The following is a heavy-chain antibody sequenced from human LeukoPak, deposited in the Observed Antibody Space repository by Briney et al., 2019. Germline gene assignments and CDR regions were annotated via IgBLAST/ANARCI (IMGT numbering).Heavy chain of an antibody. Sequence: SVKVSCKASGGTFSSYAISWVRQAPGQGLEWMGGIIPIFGTANYAQKFQGRVTITADESTSTAYMELSSLRSEDTAVYYCARGRLRFKWDDAFEIWGQGTMVTVSS. J-gene: IGHJ3*02. V-gene: IGHV1-69*13. CDR3: ARGRLRFKWDDAFEI. CDR1: GGTFSSYA. CDR2: IIPIFGTA. D-gene: IGHD3-3*01.